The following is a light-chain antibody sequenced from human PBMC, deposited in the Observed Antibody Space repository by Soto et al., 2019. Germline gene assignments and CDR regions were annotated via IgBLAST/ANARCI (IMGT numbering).Light chain of an antibody. Sequence: DIQMTQSPSTLSASVGDRVTITCRASQSISSWLAWYQQKPGKAPKLLIYKASSLESGVPSRFSGSGSGTEGTLTSSILQPDDSATYYFQQYNSYSPYTFGQGTKLEIK. CDR1: QSISSW. J-gene: IGKJ2*01. V-gene: IGKV1-5*03. CDR2: KAS. CDR3: QQYNSYSPYT.